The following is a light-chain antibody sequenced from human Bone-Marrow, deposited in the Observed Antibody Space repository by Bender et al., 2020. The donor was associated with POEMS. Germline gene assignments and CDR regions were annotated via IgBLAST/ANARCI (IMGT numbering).Light chain of an antibody. CDR3: QSYDNYLDEWV. J-gene: IGLJ3*02. CDR2: RND. Sequence: QSMMTQPPSASGTPGQRVTISCSGGTSNIGSNYVYWYQQLPGAAPKPLIYRNDQRASGVPDRFSGSKSGTSASLAITGLQAEDEADYYCQSYDNYLDEWVFGGGTKLTVL. CDR1: TSNIGSNY. V-gene: IGLV1-47*01.